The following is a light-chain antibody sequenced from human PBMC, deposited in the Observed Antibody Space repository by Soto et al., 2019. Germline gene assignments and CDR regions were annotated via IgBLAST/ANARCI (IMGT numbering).Light chain of an antibody. Sequence: DIQIAQAPSTLSANVGDRVSITCRASLTIITWLAWYEQKPGKAPNLLIYQASTLEPGVPSRFSGSGSGTEFTLTISGLPPDDFASYYCQQYDSYPLTFGGGTKVDI. V-gene: IGKV1-5*03. CDR2: QAS. CDR3: QQYDSYPLT. CDR1: LTIITW. J-gene: IGKJ4*01.